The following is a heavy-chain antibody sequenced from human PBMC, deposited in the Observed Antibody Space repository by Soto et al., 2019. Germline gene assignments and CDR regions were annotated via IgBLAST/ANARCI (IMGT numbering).Heavy chain of an antibody. CDR3: AKDVIRFLEYYYGMDV. CDR1: GFTFSSYG. CDR2: ISYDGSNK. Sequence: GGSLRLSCAASGFTFSSYGMHWVRQAPGKGLEWVAVISYDGSNKYYADSVKGRFTISRDNSKNTLYLQMNSLRAEDTAVYYCAKDVIRFLEYYYGMDVWGQGTTVTVSS. D-gene: IGHD3-3*01. J-gene: IGHJ6*02. V-gene: IGHV3-30*18.